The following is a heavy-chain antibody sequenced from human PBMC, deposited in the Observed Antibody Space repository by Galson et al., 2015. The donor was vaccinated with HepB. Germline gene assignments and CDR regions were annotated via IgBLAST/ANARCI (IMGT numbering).Heavy chain of an antibody. J-gene: IGHJ4*02. CDR1: GFNYKNYA. Sequence: SLRLSCAASGFNYKNYAMAWVRQAPGQGLEWIAGVSGSGTDTYYGDSVKGRFIISRDNSKKTLDLQMHSLSAEDTAVYYCAKEGKHYFGVGSYYKGVEYWGQGTLLTVSS. CDR2: VSGSGTDT. D-gene: IGHD3-10*01. V-gene: IGHV3-23*01. CDR3: AKEGKHYFGVGSYYKGVEY.